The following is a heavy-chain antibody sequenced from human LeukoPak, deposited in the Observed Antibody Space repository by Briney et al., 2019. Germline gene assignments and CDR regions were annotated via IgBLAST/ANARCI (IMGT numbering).Heavy chain of an antibody. CDR2: ITTATSSYI. V-gene: IGHV3-21*01. CDR1: GFTFSSHD. D-gene: IGHD2-15*01. Sequence: SGGSLRLSCAASGFTFSSHDVNWVRQAPGKGLEWVSSITTATSSYIYYADSVKCRFTISRDDAKNSLYLQMDSLRAEDTAVYYCARDYGGPHYFDYWGQGTLVTVSS. J-gene: IGHJ4*02. CDR3: ARDYGGPHYFDY.